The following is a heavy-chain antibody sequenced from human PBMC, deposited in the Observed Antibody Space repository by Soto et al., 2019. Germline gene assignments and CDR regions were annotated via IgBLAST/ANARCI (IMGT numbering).Heavy chain of an antibody. CDR2: IDPSDSYT. V-gene: IGHV5-10-1*01. J-gene: IGHJ6*02. CDR1: GYSFTSYW. Sequence: GESLKISCKGSGYSFTSYWISWVRQMPGKGLEWMGRIDPSDSYTNYSPSFQGHVTISADKSISTAYLQWSSLKASDTATYYCARHERDCSSTSCYIVYYYYYGMDVWGQGTTVTSP. D-gene: IGHD2-2*02. CDR3: ARHERDCSSTSCYIVYYYYYGMDV.